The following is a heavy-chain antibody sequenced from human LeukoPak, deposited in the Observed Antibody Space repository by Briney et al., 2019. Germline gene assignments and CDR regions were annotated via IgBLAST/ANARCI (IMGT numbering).Heavy chain of an antibody. CDR3: ARGDHYYDSSGHDY. J-gene: IGHJ4*02. CDR1: GGSISSYY. V-gene: IGHV4-59*01. Sequence: SETLSLTCTVSGGSISSYYWSWIRQPPGKGLEWIGYIYYSGSTNYNPSLKSRVTISVDTSKNQFSLKLSSVTAADTAVYYCARGDHYYDSSGHDYWGQGTLVTVSS. D-gene: IGHD3-22*01. CDR2: IYYSGST.